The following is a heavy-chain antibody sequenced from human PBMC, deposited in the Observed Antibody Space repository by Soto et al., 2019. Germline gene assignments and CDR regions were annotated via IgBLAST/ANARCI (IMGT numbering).Heavy chain of an antibody. V-gene: IGHV3-23*01. D-gene: IGHD2-8*01. CDR2: IRASGTST. CDR3: AKDRGGYCTNGVCSYDAFDI. J-gene: IGHJ3*02. CDR1: GFTFSSYA. Sequence: GGSLRLSCAASGFTFSSYAMAWVRQAPGKGLEWVSTIRASGTSTYYADSVEGRFSISRDNSKNTLYLQMNSLRAEDTAVYYCAKDRGGYCTNGVCSYDAFDIWGQGTMVTVSS.